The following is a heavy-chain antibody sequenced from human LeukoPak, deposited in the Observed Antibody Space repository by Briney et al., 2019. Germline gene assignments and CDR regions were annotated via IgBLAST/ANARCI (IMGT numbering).Heavy chain of an antibody. CDR1: GFTFSSYG. D-gene: IGHD6-13*01. CDR2: IWYDGSNK. CDR3: AKQEFSGFSSSAEWYFDY. J-gene: IGHJ4*02. V-gene: IGHV3-33*06. Sequence: GGSLRLSCAASGFTFSSYGMHWVRQAPGKGLEWVAVIWYDGSNKYYADSAKGRFTISRDNSKNTLYLQMNSLRAEDTAVYYCAKQEFSGFSSSAEWYFDYWGQGTLVTVSS.